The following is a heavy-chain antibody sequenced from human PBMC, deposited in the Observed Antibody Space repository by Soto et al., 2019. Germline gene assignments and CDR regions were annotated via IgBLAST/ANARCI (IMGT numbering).Heavy chain of an antibody. D-gene: IGHD4-17*01. J-gene: IGHJ4*02. CDR2: MHPDSGNT. Sequence: QVQLVQSGAEVKKPGASVKVSCKASGYTFTSYDINWVRQATGQGLEWMGWMHPDSGNTLYAQKFQGRVTMARDTSISTASMELSSLRSEDTAVYFCARGPMNMVTFFDYWGQGTLVTVSS. V-gene: IGHV1-8*01. CDR1: GYTFTSYD. CDR3: ARGPMNMVTFFDY.